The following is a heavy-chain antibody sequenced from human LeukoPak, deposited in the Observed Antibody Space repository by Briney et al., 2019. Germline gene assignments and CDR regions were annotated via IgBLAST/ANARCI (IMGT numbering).Heavy chain of an antibody. D-gene: IGHD3-3*01. CDR1: GGSISSGDYY. J-gene: IGHJ6*03. CDR2: IYYSGST. V-gene: IGHV4-30-4*08. Sequence: PSQTLSLTCTVSGGSISSGDYYWRWIRQPPGKGLEWIGYIYYSGSTYYNPSLKSRVTISVDTSKNQFSPKLSSVTAADTAVYYCARVAVDFWSGYYTDNYYYYYYMDVWGKGTTVTASS. CDR3: ARVAVDFWSGYYTDNYYYYYYMDV.